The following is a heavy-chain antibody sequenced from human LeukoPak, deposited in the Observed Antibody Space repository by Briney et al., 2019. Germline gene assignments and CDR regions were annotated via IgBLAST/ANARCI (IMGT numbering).Heavy chain of an antibody. Sequence: GGSLRLSCAASGFTFSRYWMYWVRQAPGKGLVWVSRINPAAIGSTYADSVKGRFSVSRDNAKNTLYLEMNGLRAEDTAVYFCAREQNGDYVSDYYYYAMDVWGKGTRSPSPQ. D-gene: IGHD4-17*01. V-gene: IGHV3-74*01. CDR2: INPAAIGS. CDR3: AREQNGDYVSDYYYYAMDV. J-gene: IGHJ6*04. CDR1: GFTFSRYW.